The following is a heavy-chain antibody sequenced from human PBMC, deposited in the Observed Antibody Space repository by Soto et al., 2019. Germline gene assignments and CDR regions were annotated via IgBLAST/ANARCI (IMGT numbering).Heavy chain of an antibody. V-gene: IGHV1-46*01. Sequence: QVSLVQSGAEVKKPGASVKVSCKASGYTFTSYYVHWVRQAPGQGLVWMGIINPSGATTTYAQNFQGRVAMTRDTSTSTVYMELSSLRSEDTAVYYCARRDCFSSSCYFKYWGQGTLVTVSS. CDR1: GYTFTSYY. J-gene: IGHJ4*02. D-gene: IGHD2-2*01. CDR3: ARRDCFSSSCYFKY. CDR2: INPSGATT.